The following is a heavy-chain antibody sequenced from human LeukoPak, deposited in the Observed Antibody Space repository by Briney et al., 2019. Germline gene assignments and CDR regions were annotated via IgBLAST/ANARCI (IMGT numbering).Heavy chain of an antibody. CDR3: AVSFDY. J-gene: IGHJ4*02. V-gene: IGHV3-7*01. CDR2: INQDGGGR. D-gene: IGHD5/OR15-5a*01. CDR1: GFTFTSYW. Sequence: PGGSLRLSCAASGFTFTSYWMTWVRQAPGKGLEWVANINQDGGGRYYVDSVKGRFTISRDNAKNSLYLQMNSLRAEDTAVYYCAVSFDYWGQGTLVTVSS.